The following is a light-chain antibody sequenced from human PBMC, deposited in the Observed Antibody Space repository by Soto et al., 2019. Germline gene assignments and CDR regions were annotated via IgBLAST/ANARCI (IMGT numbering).Light chain of an antibody. J-gene: IGKJ5*01. V-gene: IGKV3-20*01. Sequence: ENVLTQSPGTLSLSPGERATLSCRASQTVSSTYLAWNQQKPGQAPRLLIYGASSRATGIPDRFSGTVSGTDFTLTISRLEPEDFAVYYCQQYGSSPITFGQGTRLEIK. CDR1: QTVSSTY. CDR2: GAS. CDR3: QQYGSSPIT.